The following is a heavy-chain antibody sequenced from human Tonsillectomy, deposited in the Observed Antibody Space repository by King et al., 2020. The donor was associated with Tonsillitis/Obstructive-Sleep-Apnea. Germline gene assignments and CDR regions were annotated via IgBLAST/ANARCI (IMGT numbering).Heavy chain of an antibody. D-gene: IGHD4-17*01. CDR2: INPNSGGT. CDR3: ARGFHTTVTTLLDAFDL. V-gene: IGHV1-2*06. J-gene: IGHJ3*01. CDR1: GYTFTDYY. Sequence: QLVQSGAEVKKPGASVKVSCKASGYTFTDYYLHWVRQAPGQGLEWMGRINPNSGGTNYAQKFQGRVTMTRDTSITAAYLDLTRLRGDDTAVYYCARGFHTTVTTLLDAFDLWGQGTMVTVSS.